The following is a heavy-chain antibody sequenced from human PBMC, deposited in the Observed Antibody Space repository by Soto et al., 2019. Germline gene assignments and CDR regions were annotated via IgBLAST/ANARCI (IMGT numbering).Heavy chain of an antibody. J-gene: IGHJ4*02. CDR2: INGDGSST. D-gene: IGHD6-19*01. CDR1: GFTFRISY. V-gene: IGHV3-74*01. Sequence: HPGVSLIRSFTPSGFTFRISYLHWVRQAPGKGLVWVSRINGDGSSTTYADSVKGRFTISRDNAKNTLYLQINSLSGEDTAVYYCTRDRDGLGHWGQGP. CDR3: TRDRDGLGH.